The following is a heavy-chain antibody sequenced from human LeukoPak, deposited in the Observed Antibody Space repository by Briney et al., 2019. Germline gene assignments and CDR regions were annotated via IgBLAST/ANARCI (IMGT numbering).Heavy chain of an antibody. Sequence: ASVKVSCKASGYTFTSFGISWVRQAPGQGLEWMGWISAYNGNTNYAQKLQGRVTMTTDTSTSTAYMELRGLRSDDTAVYYCAREVFDVVVPAAIDYWGQGTLVTVSS. J-gene: IGHJ4*02. D-gene: IGHD2-2*01. V-gene: IGHV1-18*01. CDR1: GYTFTSFG. CDR2: ISAYNGNT. CDR3: AREVFDVVVPAAIDY.